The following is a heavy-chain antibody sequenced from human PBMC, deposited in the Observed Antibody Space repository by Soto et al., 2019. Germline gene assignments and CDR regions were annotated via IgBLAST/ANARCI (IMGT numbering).Heavy chain of an antibody. D-gene: IGHD3-16*01. Sequence: QVQLQESGPRLVKSSQTLYLTCTVSGGSINSGDYYWSWIRQSPGKGLEWVGYMYYSGITDYNASLKSRITMSLDTSKNQFSLKLNSVTAADTAVYFCARGWGVGVAGMDVWGQGTTVTVSS. V-gene: IGHV4-30-4*01. CDR2: MYYSGIT. CDR1: GGSINSGDYY. J-gene: IGHJ6*02. CDR3: ARGWGVGVAGMDV.